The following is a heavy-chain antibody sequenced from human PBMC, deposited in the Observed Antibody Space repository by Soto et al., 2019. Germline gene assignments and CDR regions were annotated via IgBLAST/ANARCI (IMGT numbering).Heavy chain of an antibody. Sequence: ASVKVSCKASGYTFTNFDINWVRQAPGQGLEWMGWMNAKNGNTGYEQRFQGRVTMTRNAATRTAYMELSSLRSEDTAVYYCARGVDYDLWSDSLQHFYSYYMDVWGKGTTVTVSS. D-gene: IGHD3-3*01. J-gene: IGHJ6*03. CDR3: ARGVDYDLWSDSLQHFYSYYMDV. V-gene: IGHV1-8*01. CDR1: GYTFTNFD. CDR2: MNAKNGNT.